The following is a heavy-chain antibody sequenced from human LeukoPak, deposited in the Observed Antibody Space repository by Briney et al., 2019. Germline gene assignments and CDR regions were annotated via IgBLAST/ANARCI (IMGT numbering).Heavy chain of an antibody. V-gene: IGHV3-48*01. CDR2: ITGSLSSI. CDR1: GFTFSSYS. J-gene: IGHJ4*02. CDR3: AKRSAAGTVGYFDY. Sequence: GGSLRLSCAASGFTFSSYSMNWVRQAPGKGLEWVSYITGSLSSIHYAESVKGRFTISRDNAKNSVYLQMNSLRPEDTALYYCAKRSAAGTVGYFDYWGQGTLVTVSS. D-gene: IGHD6-13*01.